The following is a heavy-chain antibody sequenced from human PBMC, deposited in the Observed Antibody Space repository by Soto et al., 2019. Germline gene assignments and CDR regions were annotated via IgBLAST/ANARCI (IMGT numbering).Heavy chain of an antibody. D-gene: IGHD2-8*01. J-gene: IGHJ6*02. CDR1: GYTFTGYY. CDR2: INPNSGGT. Sequence: GASVKVSCKASGYTFTGYYMHWVRQAPGQGLEWMGWINPNSGGTNYAQKFQGWVTMTRDTSISTAYMELSRLRSDDTAVYYCARDPGCTNGVCSYYXMDVWGQGTTVTVSS. CDR3: ARDPGCTNGVCSYYXMDV. V-gene: IGHV1-2*04.